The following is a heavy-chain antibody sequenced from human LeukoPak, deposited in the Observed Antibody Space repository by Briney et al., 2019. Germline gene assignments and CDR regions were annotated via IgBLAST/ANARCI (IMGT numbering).Heavy chain of an antibody. D-gene: IGHD3-9*01. V-gene: IGHV4-39*07. CDR1: GGSISSSSYY. CDR2: IYYSGST. Sequence: SETLSLTCTVSGGSISSSSYYWGWIRQPPGKGLEWIGSIYYSGSTYYNPSLKSRVTISVDTSKNQFSLKLSSVTAADAAVYYCASSDYDILTGYYTIPNYWGQGTLVTVSS. J-gene: IGHJ4*02. CDR3: ASSDYDILTGYYTIPNY.